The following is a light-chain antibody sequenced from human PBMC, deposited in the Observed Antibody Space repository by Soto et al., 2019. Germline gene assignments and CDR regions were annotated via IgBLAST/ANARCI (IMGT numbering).Light chain of an antibody. CDR1: QTVIDNY. V-gene: IGKV3D-20*02. J-gene: IGKJ4*01. Sequence: VVTQAPVTLSLSPVGRATLSCRAIQTVIDNYLALYRHEPGQAPKLLIHDASSRATGIPDRFSLCGSGTVFILTINKLEPEDFDVYSSKQFTRSPLHFGGANXVEIK. CDR3: KQFTRSPLH. CDR2: DAS.